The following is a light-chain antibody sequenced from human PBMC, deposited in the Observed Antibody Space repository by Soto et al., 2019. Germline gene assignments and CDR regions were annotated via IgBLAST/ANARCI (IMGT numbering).Light chain of an antibody. Sequence: EIVLTQSPATLSLSPRERATLSCRASQSVSSYLAWYQQKPGQAPRLLIYDASNRATGIPARFSGSGSGTDFTLTISSLEPDDFAVYYCQQRSNWPPITFGQGTRLEIK. CDR1: QSVSSY. CDR2: DAS. J-gene: IGKJ5*01. V-gene: IGKV3-11*01. CDR3: QQRSNWPPIT.